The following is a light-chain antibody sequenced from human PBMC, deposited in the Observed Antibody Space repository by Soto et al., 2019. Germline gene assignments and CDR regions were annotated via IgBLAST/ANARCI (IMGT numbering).Light chain of an antibody. CDR3: QQLNTFPPFFT. Sequence: DIQLTQSPSFLSASVGDRVTITCRASQGIRSYLAWYQQRPGKAPELLIYGASTLRPGGASRFSGSGSVTEFTLTISSLQPEDFATYFCQQLNTFPPFFTFGPGTKVYIK. V-gene: IGKV1-9*01. CDR1: QGIRSY. J-gene: IGKJ3*01. CDR2: GAS.